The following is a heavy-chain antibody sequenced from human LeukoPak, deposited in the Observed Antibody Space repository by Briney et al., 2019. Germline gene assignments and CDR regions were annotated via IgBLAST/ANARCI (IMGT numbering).Heavy chain of an antibody. V-gene: IGHV1-18*01. CDR3: ARDNPYDYVWGSYRYSYYFDY. Sequence: ASVKVSCKASGYTFTSYGISWVRQAPGQGLEWMGWISAYNGNTNYAQKLQGRVTMTTDTSTSTAYMELRSLRSDDTAVYYCARDNPYDYVWGSYRYSYYFDYGGQGTLVTVSS. CDR2: ISAYNGNT. J-gene: IGHJ4*02. D-gene: IGHD3-16*02. CDR1: GYTFTSYG.